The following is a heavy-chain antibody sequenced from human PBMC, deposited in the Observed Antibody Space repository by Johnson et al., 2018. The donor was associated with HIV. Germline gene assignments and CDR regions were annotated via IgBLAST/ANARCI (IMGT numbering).Heavy chain of an antibody. V-gene: IGHV3-7*01. Sequence: VQLVESGGGVVRPGGSLRLSCAASGFTVSSNYMSWVRQAPGKGLEWVADIKCDGSEKYYVDSVTGRFPISRDNAKNSLYLQMNSLRAEDTAVYYCARDRKSGSYGVDAFDIWGQGTVVTVSS. D-gene: IGHD1-26*01. CDR1: GFTVSSNY. CDR2: IKCDGSEK. J-gene: IGHJ3*02. CDR3: ARDRKSGSYGVDAFDI.